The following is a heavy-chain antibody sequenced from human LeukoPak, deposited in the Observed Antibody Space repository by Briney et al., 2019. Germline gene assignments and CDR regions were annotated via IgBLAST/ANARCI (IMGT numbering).Heavy chain of an antibody. CDR1: GYSISSDYY. V-gene: IGHV4-38-2*01. CDR3: ARHLLVAENYDFWSGYDSAAAYYFDY. CDR2: IYHSGST. J-gene: IGHJ4*02. D-gene: IGHD3-3*01. Sequence: SETLSLTCGVAGYSISSDYYWGWIRQPPGKGLEWIGNIYHSGSTYCNPSLESRVTISIDTSKNQFTLKLSSVTAADTAVYYCARHLLVAENYDFWSGYDSAAAYYFDYWGQGTLVTVSS.